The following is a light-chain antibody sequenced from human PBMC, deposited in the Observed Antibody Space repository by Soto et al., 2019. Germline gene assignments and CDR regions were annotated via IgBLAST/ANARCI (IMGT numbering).Light chain of an antibody. Sequence: DIVMTQSPLSLPVTPGEPASISCRSSQSFLHSSGYNYLDWYLQRPGQSPQLLICLGSDRASGVPDRFSGSESGTDFTLKISRVEADDVGVYYCMQRLQTPWTFGQGTKMEI. J-gene: IGKJ1*01. CDR3: MQRLQTPWT. CDR1: QSFLHSSGYNY. V-gene: IGKV2-28*01. CDR2: LGS.